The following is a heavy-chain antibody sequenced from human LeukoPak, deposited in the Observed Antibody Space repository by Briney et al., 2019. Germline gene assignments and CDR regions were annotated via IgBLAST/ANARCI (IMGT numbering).Heavy chain of an antibody. D-gene: IGHD2/OR15-2a*01. J-gene: IGHJ4*02. CDR2: VHHSGNS. CDR1: GFSISSGHY. CDR3: VRDVLEYDDF. V-gene: IGHV4-38-2*01. Sequence: KTSETLSLTCAVSGFSISSGHYWGWIRQPPGKGLEWIVSVHHSGNSYYNPSLKSRVTISVDTSRNQFSLRLTSVTAADAAVYYCVRDVLEYDDFWGQGILVTVSS.